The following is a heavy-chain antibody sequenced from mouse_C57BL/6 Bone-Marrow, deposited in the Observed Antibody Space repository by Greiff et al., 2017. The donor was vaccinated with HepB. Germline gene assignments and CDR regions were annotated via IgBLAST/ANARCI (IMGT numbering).Heavy chain of an antibody. Sequence: QVHVKQSGAELAKPGASVKLSCKASGYTFTSYWMHWVKQRPGQGLEWIGYINPSSGYTKYNQKFKDKATLTADKSSSTAYMQLSSLTYEDSAVYYCARSLTPYYFDYWGQGTTLTVSS. CDR2: INPSSGYT. J-gene: IGHJ2*01. CDR3: ARSLTPYYFDY. D-gene: IGHD6-2*01. V-gene: IGHV1-7*01. CDR1: GYTFTSYW.